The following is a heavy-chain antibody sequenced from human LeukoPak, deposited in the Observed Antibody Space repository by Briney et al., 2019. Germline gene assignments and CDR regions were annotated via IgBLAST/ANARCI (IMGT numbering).Heavy chain of an antibody. D-gene: IGHD3-10*01. J-gene: IGHJ4*02. V-gene: IGHV1-8*01. CDR2: MNPNSGNT. CDR1: GYAFTSYD. CDR3: ARVDIYGSGSYYRVGFDY. Sequence: ASVKVSCKASGYAFTSYDINWVRQATRQGLEWMGWMNPNSGNTGYAQKFQGRVTMTRNTSISTAYMELSSLRSEVTAVYYCARVDIYGSGSYYRVGFDYWGQGTLVTVSS.